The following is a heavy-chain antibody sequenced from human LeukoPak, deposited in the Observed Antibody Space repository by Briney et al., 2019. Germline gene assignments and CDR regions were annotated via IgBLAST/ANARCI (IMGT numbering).Heavy chain of an antibody. Sequence: RTSETLSLTCTVSGGSISGYYWNWIRQPPGQGLEWIGYIHDSGSTNYNPSLESRVSISVDTSKNQFSLKLSSVTAADTAVYYCARTQPVAGRLWRCFDPWGQGTLVTVSS. CDR2: IHDSGST. CDR3: ARTQPVAGRLWRCFDP. D-gene: IGHD6-6*01. CDR1: GGSISGYY. J-gene: IGHJ5*02. V-gene: IGHV4-59*01.